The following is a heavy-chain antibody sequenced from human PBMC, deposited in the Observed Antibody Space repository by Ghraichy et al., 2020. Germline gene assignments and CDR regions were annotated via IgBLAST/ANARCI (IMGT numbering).Heavy chain of an antibody. CDR1: GGSFSGYY. D-gene: IGHD3-10*01. V-gene: IGHV4-34*01. Sequence: GSLRLSCAVYGGSFSGYYWSWIRQPPGEGLEWIGEINHSGSTNYNPSLKSRVTISVDTSKNQFSLKLSSVTAADTAVYYCASSAVYYGSGSYVYWGQGTLVTVSS. CDR3: ASSAVYYGSGSYVY. J-gene: IGHJ4*02. CDR2: INHSGST.